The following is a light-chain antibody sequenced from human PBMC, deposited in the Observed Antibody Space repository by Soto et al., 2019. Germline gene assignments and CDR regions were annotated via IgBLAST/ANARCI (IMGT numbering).Light chain of an antibody. J-gene: IGKJ4*01. V-gene: IGKV1-5*03. CDR1: QSIRSW. CDR2: KAS. Sequence: DLRMTQSPSTLAASVGDRVTITCRASQSIRSWLAWYQQKPGKAPKLLIYKASSLEGGVPSRFSGIGSGTDFTLTISSLQPDDFATYYCQQYHSYSLTFGGGTKVDIK. CDR3: QQYHSYSLT.